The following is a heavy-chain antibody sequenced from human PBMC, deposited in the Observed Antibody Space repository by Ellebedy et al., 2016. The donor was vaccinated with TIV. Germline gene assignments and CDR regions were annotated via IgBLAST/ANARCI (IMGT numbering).Heavy chain of an antibody. CDR2: IYYGSA. Sequence: SETLSLTCIVSGVSISAYYWNWIRQPPGKGLEWIGYIYYGSANYNPSLKSRVTISSDTSNNQPSLNLSAVTAADTAVYYCARGGIGVGGDYWGQGTLVTVSS. J-gene: IGHJ4*02. CDR1: GVSISAYY. CDR3: ARGGIGVGGDY. D-gene: IGHD2-21*01. V-gene: IGHV4-59*08.